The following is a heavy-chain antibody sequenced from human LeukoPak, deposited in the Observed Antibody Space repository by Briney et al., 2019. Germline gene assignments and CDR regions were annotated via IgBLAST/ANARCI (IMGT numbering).Heavy chain of an antibody. CDR2: ISSTSSYI. J-gene: IGHJ6*02. Sequence: GGSLRLSCAASGFTFSSFSMNWVRQAPGKGLEWVSSISSTSSYIYYADSVKGRFTISRDNAKNSLYLQMNSLRAEDTAVYYCARALWSGPVYYGMDVWGQGTTVTVSS. CDR3: ARALWSGPVYYGMDV. D-gene: IGHD3-10*01. CDR1: GFTFSSFS. V-gene: IGHV3-21*06.